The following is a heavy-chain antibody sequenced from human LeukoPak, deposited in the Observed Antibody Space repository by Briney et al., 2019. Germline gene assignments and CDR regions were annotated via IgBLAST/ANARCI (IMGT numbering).Heavy chain of an antibody. V-gene: IGHV1-2*02. J-gene: IGHJ4*02. CDR3: ARSAYNYGYVYFDH. CDR1: GYTFTGCF. D-gene: IGHD5-18*01. CDR2: IDPNSDNI. Sequence: ASVKVSCKASGYTFTGCFIHYVRQAPGQGLEWMGWIDPNSDNIRYSETFKGRVTMTRDTPTNTAYMELSWLRSDDTAVYYCARSAYNYGYVYFDHWGQGTLVIVSS.